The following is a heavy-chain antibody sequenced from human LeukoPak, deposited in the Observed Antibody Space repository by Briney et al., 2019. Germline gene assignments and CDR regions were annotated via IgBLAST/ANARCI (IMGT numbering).Heavy chain of an antibody. CDR2: IYTSGSP. J-gene: IGHJ2*01. CDR1: GGSISSYD. D-gene: IGHD6-13*01. Sequence: SETLSLTCTVSGGSISSYDWSWIRQPAGKGLEWIGRIYTSGSPNYNPSLKSRVTMSVDTSKKQFSLKLSSVTAADTAVYYCARLSSSWYQDWYFDLWGRGTLVTVSS. V-gene: IGHV4-4*07. CDR3: ARLSSSWYQDWYFDL.